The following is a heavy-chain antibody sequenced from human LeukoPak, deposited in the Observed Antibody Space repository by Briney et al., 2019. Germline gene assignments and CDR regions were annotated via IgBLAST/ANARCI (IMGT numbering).Heavy chain of an antibody. D-gene: IGHD3-22*01. J-gene: IGHJ4*02. CDR1: GYTFTGYY. CDR2: INPNSGGT. V-gene: IGHV1-2*02. CDR3: ARREGLYYYDSSGYYY. Sequence: ASVKVSCKASGYTFTGYYMHWVRQAPGQELEWMGWINPNSGGTNYAQKFQGRVTMTRDTSISTAYMELSRLRSDDTAVYYCARREGLYYYDSSGYYYWGQGTLVTVSS.